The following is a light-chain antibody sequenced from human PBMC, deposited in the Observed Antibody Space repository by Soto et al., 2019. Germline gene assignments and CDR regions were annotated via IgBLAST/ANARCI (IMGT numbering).Light chain of an antibody. V-gene: IGKV3-15*01. CDR1: QTVTSN. CDR3: QQYNNCPLT. CDR2: GAS. J-gene: IGKJ4*01. Sequence: EVGMTQSPATLSVTPGDRVTLSCRATQTVTSNLARYQQKPGQAPRLLIYGASNRATGIPDRISGSGSGTEFTLTISSLQSEDFAVYHCQQYNNCPLTFGGGTKVEIK.